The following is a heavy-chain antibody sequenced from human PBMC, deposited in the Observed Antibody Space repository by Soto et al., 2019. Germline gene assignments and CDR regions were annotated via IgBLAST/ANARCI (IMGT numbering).Heavy chain of an antibody. V-gene: IGHV4-39*01. CDR3: ARLADGSSWRITTKNWFDP. CDR2: IYYSGST. J-gene: IGHJ5*02. D-gene: IGHD6-13*01. CDR1: GGSISSSSYY. Sequence: PSETVSLTCTVSGGSISSSSYYWGWIRQPPGKGLEWIGSIYYSGSTYYNPSLKSRVTISVDTSKNQFSLKLSSVTAADTAVYYCARLADGSSWRITTKNWFDPWGQGTLVTVSS.